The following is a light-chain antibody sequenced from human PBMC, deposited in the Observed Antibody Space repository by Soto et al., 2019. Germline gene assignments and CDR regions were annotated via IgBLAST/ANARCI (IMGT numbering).Light chain of an antibody. CDR3: QSYDSSLSGSEI. Sequence: QSALTQPPSVSGAPGQRVTISCTGSSSSIGADYDVHWYQQLPGTAPKLLIFNNNNRPSGVPDRFSGSKSGTAASLAITGLQPEDEADYYCQSYDSSLSGSEIFGGGTQLTVL. CDR1: SSSIGADYD. J-gene: IGLJ2*01. V-gene: IGLV1-40*01. CDR2: NNN.